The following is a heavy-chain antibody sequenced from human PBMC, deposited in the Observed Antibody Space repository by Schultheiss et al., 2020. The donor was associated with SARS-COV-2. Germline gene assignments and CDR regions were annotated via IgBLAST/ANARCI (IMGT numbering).Heavy chain of an antibody. CDR3: ARLRRDVTSDAFDI. D-gene: IGHD2/OR15-2a*01. J-gene: IGHJ3*02. CDR2: IKQDGSEK. CDR1: GFTVSSNY. Sequence: GESLKISCAASGFTVSSNYMSWVRQAPGKGLEWVANIKQDGSEKYYVDSVKGRFTISRDNAKNSLYLQMNSLRAEDTAVYYCARLRRDVTSDAFDIWGQGTMVTVSS. V-gene: IGHV3-7*01.